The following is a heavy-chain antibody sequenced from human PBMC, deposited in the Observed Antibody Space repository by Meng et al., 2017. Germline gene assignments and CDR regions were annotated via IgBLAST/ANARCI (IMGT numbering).Heavy chain of an antibody. Sequence: EGELVESGGGLVKPGGSMRLSCAASGFTFSSYSMNWVRQAPGKGLEWVSSISSSSSYIYYADSVKGRFTISRDNAKTSLYLQMNSLRAEDTAVYYCARDRQWLVGGAFDIWGQGTMVTVSS. CDR2: ISSSSSYI. V-gene: IGHV3-21*01. D-gene: IGHD6-19*01. CDR3: ARDRQWLVGGAFDI. CDR1: GFTFSSYS. J-gene: IGHJ3*02.